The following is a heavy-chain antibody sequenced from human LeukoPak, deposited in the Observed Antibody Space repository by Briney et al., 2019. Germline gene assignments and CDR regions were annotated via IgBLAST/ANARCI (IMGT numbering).Heavy chain of an antibody. CDR2: IWYDGSNK. J-gene: IGHJ4*02. CDR1: GFTFDDYA. V-gene: IGHV3-33*06. Sequence: GGSLRLSCVASGFTFDDYAMHWVRQAPGKGLEWVAVIWYDGSNKYYADSVKGRFTISRDNSKNTLYLQMNSLRAEDTALYYCAKGGPTGDLRSPGRDWWGQGALVTVSS. CDR3: AKGGPTGDLRSPGRDW. D-gene: IGHD7-27*01.